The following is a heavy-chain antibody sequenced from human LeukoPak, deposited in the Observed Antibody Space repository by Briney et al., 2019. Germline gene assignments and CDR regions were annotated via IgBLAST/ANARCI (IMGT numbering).Heavy chain of an antibody. D-gene: IGHD1-26*01. V-gene: IGHV4-59*01. CDR1: GGSMSSYY. CDR2: IYYTGST. Sequence: SETLSLTCSVSGGSMSSYYWNWIRHTPGKGLGWIGYIYYTGSTNYSPSFKSRVTISLDTSKKQIFLNMNSVTAADTPVYYCGRAEELYVGSPPLYSYYLDVWGKGTTVTVSS. J-gene: IGHJ6*03. CDR3: GRAEELYVGSPPLYSYYLDV.